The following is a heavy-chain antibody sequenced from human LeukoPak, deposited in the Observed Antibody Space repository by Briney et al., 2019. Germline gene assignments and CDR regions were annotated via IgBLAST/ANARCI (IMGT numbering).Heavy chain of an antibody. CDR3: ARNRYCSGGSCRLNNWFDP. D-gene: IGHD2-15*01. Sequence: ASVKVSCKASGYTFTGYYMHWVRQAPGQGLEWMGWINPNSGGTNYAQKFQGRVTMTRDTSISTAYMELSRLRSDDTAVYYCARNRYCSGGSCRLNNWFDPWGQGTLVTVSP. CDR2: INPNSGGT. J-gene: IGHJ5*02. V-gene: IGHV1-2*02. CDR1: GYTFTGYY.